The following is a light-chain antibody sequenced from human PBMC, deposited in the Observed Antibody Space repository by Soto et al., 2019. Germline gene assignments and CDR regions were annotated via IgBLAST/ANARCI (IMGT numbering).Light chain of an antibody. CDR3: QKLNAYPPWT. CDR1: QGINSN. J-gene: IGKJ1*01. V-gene: IGKV1-9*01. Sequence: QLTQSPSSLSASVGDRVTINCRASQGINSNLAWYQQKPGRAPKLLIFGASTFQSGVPSRFSGSGSGTDFTLTISSLQPEDFATYFCQKLNAYPPWTFGQGTKVDIK. CDR2: GAS.